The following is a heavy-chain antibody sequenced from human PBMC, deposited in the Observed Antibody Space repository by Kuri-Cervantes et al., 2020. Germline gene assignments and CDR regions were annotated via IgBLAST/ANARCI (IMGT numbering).Heavy chain of an antibody. Sequence: GGSLRLSCAASGFTVSSNYMSWVRQAPGKGLEWVANIKQDGSEKYYVDSVKGRFTISRDNAKNSLYLQMNSLRAEDTAVYYCARAHYYGSGSLSWFDPWGQGTLVTVSS. V-gene: IGHV3-7*01. D-gene: IGHD3-10*01. CDR2: IKQDGSEK. J-gene: IGHJ5*02. CDR3: ARAHYYGSGSLSWFDP. CDR1: GFTVSSNY.